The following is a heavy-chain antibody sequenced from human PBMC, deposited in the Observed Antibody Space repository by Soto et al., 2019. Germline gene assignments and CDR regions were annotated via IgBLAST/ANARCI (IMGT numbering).Heavy chain of an antibody. D-gene: IGHD3-22*01. CDR2: INHSGST. CDR1: GGSFSGYY. V-gene: IGHV4-34*01. J-gene: IGHJ4*02. CDR3: AREYSDSSGYYSYFDY. Sequence: SETLSLTCAVYGGSFSGYYWSWIRQPPGKGLEWIGEINHSGSTNYNPSLKSRVTISVDTSKNQFSLKLSSVTAADTAVYYCAREYSDSSGYYSYFDYWSQGTLVTVSS.